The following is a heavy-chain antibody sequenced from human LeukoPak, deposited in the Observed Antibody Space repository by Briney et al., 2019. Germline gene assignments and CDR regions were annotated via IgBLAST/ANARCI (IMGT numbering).Heavy chain of an antibody. Sequence: GASVKVSCKASGYTFTSYGINWMRQAPGQGLEWMGWISGYNGNTNYAQKLQGRVTMTTDTSTRTAYMELRSLRSDDTAVYYCARVLRYFDWSRITYLDNDAFDIWGQGTMVTVSS. CDR3: ARVLRYFDWSRITYLDNDAFDI. CDR1: GYTFTSYG. CDR2: ISGYNGNT. V-gene: IGHV1-18*01. D-gene: IGHD3-9*01. J-gene: IGHJ3*02.